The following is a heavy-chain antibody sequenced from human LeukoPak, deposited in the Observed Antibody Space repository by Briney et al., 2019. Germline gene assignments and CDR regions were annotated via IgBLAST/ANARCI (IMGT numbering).Heavy chain of an antibody. Sequence: GGSLRLSCAASGFTFSSYWMSWVRQAPGKGLEWVANVKQDESEKYYADSVKGRFTISRDNAKNSLYLQLNSLRAEDTAVYYCARDLLHCSSDTCDYSDWGQGTLVTVSS. CDR3: ARDLLHCSSDTCDYSD. J-gene: IGHJ4*02. CDR2: VKQDESEK. CDR1: GFTFSSYW. V-gene: IGHV3-7*01. D-gene: IGHD2-15*01.